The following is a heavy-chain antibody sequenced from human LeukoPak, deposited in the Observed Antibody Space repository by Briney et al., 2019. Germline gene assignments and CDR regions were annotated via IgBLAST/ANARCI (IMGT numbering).Heavy chain of an antibody. CDR2: ISSSSSYI. J-gene: IGHJ4*02. CDR1: GFTFSSYS. V-gene: IGHV3-21*01. CDR3: ARDCAYDPGTFDY. D-gene: IGHD5-12*01. Sequence: GGSLRLSCAASGFTFSSYSMNWVRQAPGKGLEWVSSISSSSSYIYYADSVKGRFTISRDNAKNSLYLQMNSLRAEDTAVYYCARDCAYDPGTFDYWGQGTLVTVSS.